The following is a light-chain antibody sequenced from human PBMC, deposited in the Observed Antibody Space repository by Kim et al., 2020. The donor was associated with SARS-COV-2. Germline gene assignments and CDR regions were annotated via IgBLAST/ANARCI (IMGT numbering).Light chain of an antibody. Sequence: QSVTISCTGTSSDVGAYNYVSWYQQHPGKAPKLMIYEVTKRPSGVPDRFSGSKSGNTAYLTVSGLQAEDEADYYCSSYAGSKNLGVFGTGTKVTVL. V-gene: IGLV2-8*01. CDR1: SSDVGAYNY. CDR3: SSYAGSKNLGV. J-gene: IGLJ1*01. CDR2: EVT.